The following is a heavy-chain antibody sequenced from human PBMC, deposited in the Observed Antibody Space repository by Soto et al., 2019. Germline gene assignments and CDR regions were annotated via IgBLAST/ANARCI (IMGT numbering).Heavy chain of an antibody. CDR2: INPSGDSP. V-gene: IGHV1-46*01. Sequence: VSVKVSCKASGYTFTSYYMHWVRQAPGQGPEWMGVINPSGDSPTYAQKFQGRVTMTRDTSTSTVHMELSSLRFEDTAVYYCARESSSGYYGMDVWGQGTTVTVSS. CDR3: ARESSSGYYGMDV. CDR1: GYTFTSYY. D-gene: IGHD6-6*01. J-gene: IGHJ6*02.